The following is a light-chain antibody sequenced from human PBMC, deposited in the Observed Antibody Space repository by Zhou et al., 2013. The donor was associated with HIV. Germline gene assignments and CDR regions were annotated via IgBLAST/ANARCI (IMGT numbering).Light chain of an antibody. CDR3: QQTYSTPGFS. CDR2: GAS. V-gene: IGKV1-27*01. CDR1: QGISNF. J-gene: IGKJ3*01. Sequence: DIQMTQSPSSLSASLGDRVTITCRASQGISNFLAWFQQKPGKVPKLLIYGASSLQAGVPSRFSGSGSGTYFTLTISSLQPEDFATYYCQQTYSTPGFSFGPGTRVDLK.